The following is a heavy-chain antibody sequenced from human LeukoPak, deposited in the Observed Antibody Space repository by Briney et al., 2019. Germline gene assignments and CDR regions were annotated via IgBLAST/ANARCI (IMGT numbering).Heavy chain of an antibody. Sequence: GGSLRLSCAASGFTFSNYWMTWVRQAPGKGLEWVATIKQDGSEIYYVDSVRGRFTIFRDNAKNSLYLQMNSLRAGDTAIYYCVGDLSLWGQGTLVTVSS. CDR2: IKQDGSEI. J-gene: IGHJ4*02. V-gene: IGHV3-7*01. CDR1: GFTFSNYW. CDR3: VGDLSL.